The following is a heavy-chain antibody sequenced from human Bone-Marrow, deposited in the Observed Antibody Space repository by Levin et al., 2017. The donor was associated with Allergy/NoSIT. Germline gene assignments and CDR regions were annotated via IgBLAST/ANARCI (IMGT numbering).Heavy chain of an antibody. D-gene: IGHD3-3*01. Sequence: VSGPTLVKPTQTLTLTCTFSGFSLSTSGVGVGWIRQPPGKALEWLALIYWDDDKRYSPSLKSRLTITKDTSKNQVVLTMTNMDPVDTATYYCAHSPDPRYDVWSGRFFQHWGQGTLVTVSS. CDR2: IYWDDDK. J-gene: IGHJ1*01. V-gene: IGHV2-5*02. CDR3: AHSPDPRYDVWSGRFFQH. CDR1: GFSLSTSGVG.